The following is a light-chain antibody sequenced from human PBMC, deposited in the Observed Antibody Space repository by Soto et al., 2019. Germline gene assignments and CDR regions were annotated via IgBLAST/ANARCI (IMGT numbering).Light chain of an antibody. V-gene: IGLV2-23*01. CDR1: SSDVGSYNL. Sequence: QSALTQPASVSGSSGQSITISCTGTSSDVGSYNLVSWHQHHPGKAPKLIIYEGDKRPSGVSNRFSDSKSGNTASLTISGLQAEDEADYYCCSYALGSTLVFGGGTKLTVL. CDR3: CSYALGSTLV. CDR2: EGD. J-gene: IGLJ2*01.